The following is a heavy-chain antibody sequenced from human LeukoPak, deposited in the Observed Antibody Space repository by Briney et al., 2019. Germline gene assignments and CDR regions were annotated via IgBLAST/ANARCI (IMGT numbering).Heavy chain of an antibody. CDR1: GFTFSSYA. D-gene: IGHD6-13*01. CDR3: ARGHSIAAAGPVLIDY. Sequence: GGSLRLSCAASGFTFSSYAMHWVRQAPGKGLEWVAVISYDGSNKYYADSVKGRFTISRDNSKNTLYLQMNSLRAEDTAVYYCARGHSIAAAGPVLIDYWGQGTLVTVFS. J-gene: IGHJ4*02. CDR2: ISYDGSNK. V-gene: IGHV3-30-3*01.